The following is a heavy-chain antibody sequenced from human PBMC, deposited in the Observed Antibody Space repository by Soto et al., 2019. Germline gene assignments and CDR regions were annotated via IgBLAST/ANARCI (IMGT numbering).Heavy chain of an antibody. J-gene: IGHJ4*02. D-gene: IGHD4-17*01. CDR1: GFTFSSYA. CDR3: AKAVKSGDYDN. Sequence: EVQVLESGGGLVQPGGSVRLSCAASGFTFSSYAMSWVRQAPGKGLEWVSTISGSGGSTYYADSVKGRFTISRDNSKNTLYLQMNSLRAEDTAVYYCAKAVKSGDYDNWGQGTLVTVSS. V-gene: IGHV3-23*01. CDR2: ISGSGGST.